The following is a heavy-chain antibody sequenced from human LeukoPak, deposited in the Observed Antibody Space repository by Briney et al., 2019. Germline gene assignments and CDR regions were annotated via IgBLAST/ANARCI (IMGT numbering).Heavy chain of an antibody. Sequence: ASVKVSCKASGYTFTGYYMHWVRQAPGQGLEWMGWINPNSGGTNYAQKLQGRVTMTTDTSTSTAYMELRSLRSDDTAVYYCARDLNYYDSSGYPGWFDPWGQGTLVTVSS. D-gene: IGHD3-22*01. V-gene: IGHV1-2*02. CDR2: INPNSGGT. CDR1: GYTFTGYY. CDR3: ARDLNYYDSSGYPGWFDP. J-gene: IGHJ5*02.